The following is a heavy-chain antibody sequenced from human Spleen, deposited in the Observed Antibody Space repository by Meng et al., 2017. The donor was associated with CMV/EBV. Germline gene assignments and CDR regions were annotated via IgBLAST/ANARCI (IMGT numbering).Heavy chain of an antibody. Sequence: SETLSLTCTVSGDSISSGGYYLTWIRQHPGGGLQWIGYIYYSGSTHYNPSLKSRVTMSIDTSKNHFSLKLSSVTAADTSVYYCARSGRDYDFYSGYYSYNYWGQGTLVTVSS. V-gene: IGHV4-31*03. CDR3: ARSGRDYDFYSGYYSYNY. J-gene: IGHJ4*02. CDR1: GDSISSGGYY. D-gene: IGHD3/OR15-3a*01. CDR2: IYYSGST.